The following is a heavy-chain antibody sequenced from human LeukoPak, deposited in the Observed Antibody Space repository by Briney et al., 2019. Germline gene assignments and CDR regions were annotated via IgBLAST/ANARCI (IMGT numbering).Heavy chain of an antibody. D-gene: IGHD6-13*01. J-gene: IGHJ4*02. CDR3: AGYSSSWSSFDY. Sequence: GGSLRLSCAASGFTFSIYAMAWVRQAPGKGLEWVSAISDSGGATYYADSVKDRFTISRDNSKSTLYLQMNSLRVEDTALYYCAGYSSSWSSFDYWGQGTLVTVSS. CDR2: ISDSGGAT. V-gene: IGHV3-23*01. CDR1: GFTFSIYA.